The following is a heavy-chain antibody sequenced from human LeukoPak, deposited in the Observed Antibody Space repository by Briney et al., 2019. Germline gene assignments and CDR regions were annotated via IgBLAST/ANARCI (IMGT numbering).Heavy chain of an antibody. CDR3: ARDRWSSGWSFDY. Sequence: SETLSLTCAVYGGSFSGYYWSWIRQPPGKGLEWIGEINHSGSTNYNPSLKSRVTISVDTSKNQFSLKLSSVTAADTAVYYCARDRWSSGWSFDYWGQGTLVTVSS. J-gene: IGHJ4*02. D-gene: IGHD6-19*01. V-gene: IGHV4-34*01. CDR1: GGSFSGYY. CDR2: INHSGST.